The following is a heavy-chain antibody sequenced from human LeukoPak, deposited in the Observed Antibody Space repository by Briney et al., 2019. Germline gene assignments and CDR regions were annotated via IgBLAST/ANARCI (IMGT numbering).Heavy chain of an antibody. D-gene: IGHD6-6*01. J-gene: IGHJ4*02. Sequence: SETLSLTCTVSGGSISSSSYYWGWIRQPPGKGLEWIGSIYYSGSTYYNPSLKSRVTISVDTSKNQFSLKLSSVPAADTAVYYCVRYSSSDGYWGQGTLVTVSS. CDR3: VRYSSSDGY. CDR2: IYYSGST. V-gene: IGHV4-39*07. CDR1: GGSISSSSYY.